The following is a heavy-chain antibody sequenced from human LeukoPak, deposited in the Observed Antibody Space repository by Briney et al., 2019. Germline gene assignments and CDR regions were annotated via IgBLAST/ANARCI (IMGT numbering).Heavy chain of an antibody. D-gene: IGHD3-10*01. CDR1: GFTFSSYW. Sequence: GGSLRLSCAASGFTFSSYWMHWVREAPGKGLEWVAVISYDGGNKYYADSVKGRFSMSRDNAKNTVYLQMNSLRGEDTAVYYCARDTVSGSHDFDYWGQGTLVTVFS. CDR3: ARDTVSGSHDFDY. J-gene: IGHJ4*02. CDR2: ISYDGGNK. V-gene: IGHV3-30-3*01.